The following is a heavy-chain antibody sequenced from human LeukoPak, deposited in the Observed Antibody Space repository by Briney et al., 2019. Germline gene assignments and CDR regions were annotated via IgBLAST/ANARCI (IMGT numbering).Heavy chain of an antibody. CDR1: GFTFSSYS. V-gene: IGHV3-21*01. Sequence: PGGSLRLSCAASGFTFSSYSMNWVRQAPGMGLEWVSSISSSSSYIYYADSVKGRFTISRDNAKNSLYLQMNSLRAEDTAVYYCARDKYYYDSSGYLSVYFDYWGQGTLVTVSS. CDR2: ISSSSSYI. CDR3: ARDKYYYDSSGYLSVYFDY. D-gene: IGHD3-22*01. J-gene: IGHJ4*02.